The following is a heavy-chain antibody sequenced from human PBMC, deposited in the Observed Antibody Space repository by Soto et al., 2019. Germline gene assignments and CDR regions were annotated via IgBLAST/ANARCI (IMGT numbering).Heavy chain of an antibody. CDR2: IIPISGTA. CDR3: ARSQGSSTSLEIYYYYYYGMDV. Sequence: SVKVSCKASRGTFSSYAISWVRQAPGQGLEWMGGIIPISGTANYAQKFQGRVTITADESTSTAYMELSSLRSEDTAVYYCARSQGSSTSLEIYYYYYYGMDVWGQGTTVTVSS. D-gene: IGHD2-2*01. J-gene: IGHJ6*02. CDR1: RGTFSSYA. V-gene: IGHV1-69*13.